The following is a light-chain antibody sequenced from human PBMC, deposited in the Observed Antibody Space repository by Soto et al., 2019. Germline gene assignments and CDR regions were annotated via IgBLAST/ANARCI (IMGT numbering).Light chain of an antibody. CDR2: NVI. CDR1: SSDVGGYNY. Sequence: QSVLTQPASVSGSPGQSITISCTGTSSDVGGYNYVSWYQQYPGKAPKLMVFNVINRPSGVSNRFSGSKSGNTASLTISGLQAEDEADYYCISYTNSDTYVFGTGTKLTVL. J-gene: IGLJ1*01. CDR3: ISYTNSDTYV. V-gene: IGLV2-14*03.